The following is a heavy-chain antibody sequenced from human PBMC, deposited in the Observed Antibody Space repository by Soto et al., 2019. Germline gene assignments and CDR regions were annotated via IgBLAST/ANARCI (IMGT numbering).Heavy chain of an antibody. Sequence: PSETLSLTCTVSGGSISSGGYYWSWIRQHPGKGLEWIGYIYYSGSTYYNPSLKSRVTISVDTSKNQFSLKLSSVTAADTAVYYCARGDIQMTTVTTGWFDSWGQRTLVTVSS. J-gene: IGHJ5*01. V-gene: IGHV4-31*02. CDR3: ARGDIQMTTVTTGWFDS. D-gene: IGHD4-17*01. CDR2: IYYSGST. CDR1: GGSISSGGYY.